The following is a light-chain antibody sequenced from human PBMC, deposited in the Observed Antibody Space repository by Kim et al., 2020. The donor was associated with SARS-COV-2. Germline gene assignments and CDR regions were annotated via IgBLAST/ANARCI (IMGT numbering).Light chain of an antibody. CDR3: NARDSSGNRRV. Sequence: ALGQTVRITCQGDSLRSYYASWYQQKPGQAPVLVIYGKNNRPSGIPDRFSGSSSGNTASLTITGAQAEDEADYYCNARDSSGNRRVVGGGAQLTVL. CDR1: SLRSYY. CDR2: GKN. V-gene: IGLV3-19*01. J-gene: IGLJ3*02.